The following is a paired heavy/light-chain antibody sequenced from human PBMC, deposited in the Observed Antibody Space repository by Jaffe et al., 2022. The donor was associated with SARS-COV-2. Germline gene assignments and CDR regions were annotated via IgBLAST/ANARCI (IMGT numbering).Heavy chain of an antibody. CDR1: GGSISNSY. CDR2: IHSSGTT. J-gene: IGHJ5*02. D-gene: IGHD6-19*01. V-gene: IGHV4-59*01. Sequence: QVQLQESGPGLVKASETLSLTCTVSGGSISNSYWSWIRQPPGKGLEWIANIHSSGTTNYNPSLKSRVTISVDASKNQISLKVNSVTAADTAIYYCARVPGYRSRFDPWGQGTLVTVSS. CDR3: ARVPGYRSRFDP.
Light chain of an antibody. CDR3: QSYDIYLSGWV. J-gene: IGLJ3*02. CDR2: DNN. CDR1: SSNIGAGYN. V-gene: IGLV1-40*01. Sequence: QSALTQPPSVSGAPGQRVTISCTGSSSNIGAGYNVHWYQQLPGTAPKVLIYDNNNRPSGVPERFSASKSGTSASLAITGLQAEDEADYYCQSYDIYLSGWVFGGGTKLTVL.